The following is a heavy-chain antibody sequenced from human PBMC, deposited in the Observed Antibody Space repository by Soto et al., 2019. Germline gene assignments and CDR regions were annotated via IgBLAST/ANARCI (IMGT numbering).Heavy chain of an antibody. D-gene: IGHD6-6*01. Sequence: QVQLQQWGAGLLKPSETLSLTCAVYGGSFSGYYWSWIRQPPGQGLEWIGEINHSGSTNYNPSLKSRVTISVDTSKNQFSLKLSSVTAADTAVYYCARARRGIAARLFDYWGQGTLVTVSS. CDR2: INHSGST. J-gene: IGHJ4*02. CDR1: GGSFSGYY. CDR3: ARARRGIAARLFDY. V-gene: IGHV4-34*01.